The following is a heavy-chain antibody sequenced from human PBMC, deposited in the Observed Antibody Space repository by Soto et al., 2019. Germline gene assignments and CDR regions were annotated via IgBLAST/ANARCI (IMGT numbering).Heavy chain of an antibody. CDR1: GFTFSNYG. D-gene: IGHD3-9*01. CDR3: ARPQNDILTDSYTNCFDP. Sequence: QVQLVQSGAEVKKPGASVKVSCKASGFTFSNYGITCLRQVPGQGLEWMGWISAYNGNTVHSQEYQGRLTMTTDTSTSTAYMELRSLRPDDTAVYYCARPQNDILTDSYTNCFDPWGQGTLVTVSS. V-gene: IGHV1-18*01. J-gene: IGHJ5*02. CDR2: ISAYNGNT.